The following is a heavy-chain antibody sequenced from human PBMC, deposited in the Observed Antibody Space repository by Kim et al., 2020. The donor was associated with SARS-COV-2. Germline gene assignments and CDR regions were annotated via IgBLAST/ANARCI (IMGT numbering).Heavy chain of an antibody. Sequence: GESLKISCKGSGYSFTSYWIGWVRQMPGKGLEWMGIIYPGDSDTRYSPSFQGQVTISADKSISTAYLQWSSLKASDTAMYYCARGGGNYYGSGSYYNVLFAFDPWGQGTLVTVSS. CDR1: GYSFTSYW. CDR3: ARGGGNYYGSGSYYNVLFAFDP. V-gene: IGHV5-51*01. D-gene: IGHD3-10*01. CDR2: IYPGDSDT. J-gene: IGHJ5*02.